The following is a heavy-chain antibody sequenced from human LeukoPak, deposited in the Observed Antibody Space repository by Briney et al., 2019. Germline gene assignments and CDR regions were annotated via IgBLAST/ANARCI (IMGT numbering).Heavy chain of an antibody. CDR3: AKDPRRYSRTGGYFDY. J-gene: IGHJ4*02. Sequence: GGSLRLSCAASGFTFSSYWMHWVRQAPGKGLGWVSRINSDGSSTSYADSVKGRFTISRDNSKNTLYLQMNSLRAEDTAVYYCAKDPRRYSRTGGYFDYWGQGTLVTVSS. CDR1: GFTFSSYW. V-gene: IGHV3-74*01. D-gene: IGHD6-13*01. CDR2: INSDGSST.